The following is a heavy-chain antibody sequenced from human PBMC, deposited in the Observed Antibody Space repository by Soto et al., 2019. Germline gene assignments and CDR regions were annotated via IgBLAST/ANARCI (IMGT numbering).Heavy chain of an antibody. J-gene: IGHJ3*01. CDR3: ARPGLWGDAFDF. Sequence: QVQLQESGPGLVKPSETLSLTCTVSGGSISSYYWRWIRQPTGKGLEWIGYIFFTGSTNYNPSLQSRYTISVDSPKNQFSLKLSSVTAADTAVYYCARPGLWGDAFDFWGQGSMVTVSS. CDR1: GGSISSYY. D-gene: IGHD1-26*01. CDR2: IFFTGST. V-gene: IGHV4-59*08.